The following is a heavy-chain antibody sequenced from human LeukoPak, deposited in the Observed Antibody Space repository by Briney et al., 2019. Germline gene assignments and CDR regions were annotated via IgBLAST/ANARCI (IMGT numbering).Heavy chain of an antibody. CDR2: ISGSGGST. CDR1: GFTFSSYG. J-gene: IGHJ4*02. CDR3: AKNQRGCSGGSCYAGDDTYFDY. Sequence: PGGSLRLSCAASGFTFSSYGMSWVRQAPGKGLEWVSAISGSGGSTYYADSVKGRFTISRDNSKNTLYLQMNSLRAEDTAVYYCAKNQRGCSGGSCYAGDDTYFDYWGQGTLVTVSS. D-gene: IGHD2-15*01. V-gene: IGHV3-23*01.